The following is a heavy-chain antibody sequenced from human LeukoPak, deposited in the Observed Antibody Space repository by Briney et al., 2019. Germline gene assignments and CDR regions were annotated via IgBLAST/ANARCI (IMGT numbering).Heavy chain of an antibody. CDR1: GFTLSSFA. Sequence: GALRLSCAASGFTLSSFAMTWVRQAPGKGLEWVSSITGSHGPTYNTDSVKGRFTISRDNSRNTVYLQPNNLRVEDTAIYYCAKANWVSNADAVWWGQGTQVTVSS. D-gene: IGHD1-1*01. J-gene: IGHJ4*02. CDR2: ITGSHGPT. CDR3: AKANWVSNADAVW. V-gene: IGHV3-23*01.